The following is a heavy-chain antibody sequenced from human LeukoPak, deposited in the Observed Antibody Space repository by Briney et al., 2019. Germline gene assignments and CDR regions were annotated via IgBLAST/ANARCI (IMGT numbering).Heavy chain of an antibody. J-gene: IGHJ5*02. V-gene: IGHV1-2*02. CDR3: ARSRWRVVPAARVSLGHFDP. Sequence: GASVKVSCKASGYTFTSYDINWVRQATGQGLEWMGWINPNSGGTNYAQKFQGRVTMTRDTSISTAYMELSRLRSDDTAVYYCARSRWRVVPAARVSLGHFDPWGQGTLVTVSS. CDR2: INPNSGGT. CDR1: GYTFTSYD. D-gene: IGHD2-2*01.